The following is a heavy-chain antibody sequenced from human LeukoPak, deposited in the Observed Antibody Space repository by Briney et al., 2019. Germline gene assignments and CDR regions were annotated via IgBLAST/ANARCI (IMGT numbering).Heavy chain of an antibody. Sequence: GGSLRLSCAASGFTFSSYAMHWVRQAPGKGLEWVAVISYDGSNKYYADSVKGRFTISRDNSKNTLYLQMNSLRAEDTAVYYCARGDFWSGYSWRQCDYWGQGTLVTVSS. CDR3: ARGDFWSGYSWRQCDY. CDR2: ISYDGSNK. J-gene: IGHJ4*02. V-gene: IGHV3-30-3*01. D-gene: IGHD3-3*01. CDR1: GFTFSSYA.